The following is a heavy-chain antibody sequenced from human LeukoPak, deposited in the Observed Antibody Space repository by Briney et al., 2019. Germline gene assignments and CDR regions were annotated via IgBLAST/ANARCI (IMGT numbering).Heavy chain of an antibody. CDR2: IYYSGST. D-gene: IGHD6-13*01. Sequence: SETLSLTCTVSGGSISSYYWSWIRQPPGKGLEWIGYIYYSGSTDYNPSLKSRVTISVDTSKNQFSLKLSSVTAADTAVYYCASGHSSSYYYFDYWGQGTLVTVPS. CDR1: GGSISSYY. CDR3: ASGHSSSYYYFDY. V-gene: IGHV4-59*01. J-gene: IGHJ4*02.